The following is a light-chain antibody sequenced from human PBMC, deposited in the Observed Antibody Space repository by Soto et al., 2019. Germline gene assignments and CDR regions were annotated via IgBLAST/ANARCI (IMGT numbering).Light chain of an antibody. CDR3: QQANGFPPN. CDR1: QGVSSW. J-gene: IGKJ1*01. Sequence: DIQMTQSPSFVSASVGDRVTISCRASQGVSSWLAWYQVKPGRAPKLLIYEASSLETGVPSRFSGSGSGADFTLTITSLQPEDLATYYCQQANGFPPNFGQGTKVEIK. V-gene: IGKV1-12*01. CDR2: EAS.